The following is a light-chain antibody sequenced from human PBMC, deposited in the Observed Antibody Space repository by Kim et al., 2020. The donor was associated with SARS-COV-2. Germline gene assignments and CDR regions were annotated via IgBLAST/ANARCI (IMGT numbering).Light chain of an antibody. V-gene: IGKV4-1*01. J-gene: IGKJ2*01. CDR2: WAS. CDR3: QQYYSTPRSYT. Sequence: DIVMTQSPDSLAVSLGERATINCKSSQSVLYSSNNKNYLAWYQQKPGQPPKLLIYWASTRESGVPDRFSGSGSGTDFTLTISSLQAEDVAVYYCQQYYSTPRSYTFGQGTKLEI. CDR1: QSVLYSSNNKNY.